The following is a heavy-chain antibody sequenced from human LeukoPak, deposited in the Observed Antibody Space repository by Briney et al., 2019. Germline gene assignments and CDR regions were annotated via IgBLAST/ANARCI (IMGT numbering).Heavy chain of an antibody. Sequence: GGSLRLSCAVSGFGVHTFAMSWVRLTPGKGLEWLASITKYDGRVYYADSVRGRFSISRDTSQDELYLQMNGLRADDSAMYFCAKDHSADGWPTFEYWGRGTLVTVSS. CDR2: ITKYDGRV. V-gene: IGHV3-23*01. CDR3: AKDHSADGWPTFEY. CDR1: GFGVHTFA. D-gene: IGHD5-24*01. J-gene: IGHJ4*02.